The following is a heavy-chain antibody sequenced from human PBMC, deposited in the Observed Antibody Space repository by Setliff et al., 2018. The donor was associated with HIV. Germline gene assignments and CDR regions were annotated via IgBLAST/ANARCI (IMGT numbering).Heavy chain of an antibody. V-gene: IGHV4-31*03. J-gene: IGHJ6*02. CDR1: GGSITSGTYY. CDR2: IYYSGST. CDR3: ARDEGVVAATETYYYNGLDV. Sequence: PSETLSLTCTVSGGSITSGTYYWNRIRQHPGKGLEWIGYIYYSGSTYYNPSLKSRITISVDTSKNQFSLTLNSVTAADTAVYYCARDEGVVAATETYYYNGLDVWGQGTTVTVSS. D-gene: IGHD2-15*01.